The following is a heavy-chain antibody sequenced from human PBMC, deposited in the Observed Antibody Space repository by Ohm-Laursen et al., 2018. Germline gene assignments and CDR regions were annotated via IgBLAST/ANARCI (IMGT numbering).Heavy chain of an antibody. Sequence: SLRLSCSASGFTFSSYGMHWVRQAPGKGLEWVAVISYDGSNKYYADSVKGRFTISRDNAKNSLYLQMNSLRAEDTAVYYCARNLYDSSGYPDAFDIWGQGTMVTVSS. CDR1: GFTFSSYG. J-gene: IGHJ3*02. V-gene: IGHV3-33*05. CDR3: ARNLYDSSGYPDAFDI. CDR2: ISYDGSNK. D-gene: IGHD3-22*01.